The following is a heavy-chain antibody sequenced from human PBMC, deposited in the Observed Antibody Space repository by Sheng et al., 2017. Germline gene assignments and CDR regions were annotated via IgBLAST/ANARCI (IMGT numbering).Heavy chain of an antibody. J-gene: IGHJ6*02. Sequence: QVQLVQSGAEVKKPGSSVKVSCKASGGTFSSYAISWVRQAPGQGLEWMGGIIPIFGTANYAQKFQGRVTITADESTSTAYMELSSLRSEDTAVYYCAREGRGYCSGGSCPSKYYYYYGMDVWDQGP. CDR2: IIPIFGTA. V-gene: IGHV1-69*01. CDR3: AREGRGYCSGGSCPSKYYYYYGMDV. CDR1: GGTFSSYA. D-gene: IGHD2-15*01.